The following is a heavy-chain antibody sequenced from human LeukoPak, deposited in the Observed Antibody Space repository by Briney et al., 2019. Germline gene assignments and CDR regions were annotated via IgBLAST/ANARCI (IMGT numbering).Heavy chain of an antibody. CDR2: ISAYNGNT. J-gene: IGHJ4*02. V-gene: IGHV1-18*01. D-gene: IGHD3-16*02. CDR3: ARDVMITFGGVIVTTQSYFDY. CDR1: GYTFTSYG. Sequence: ASVKVSCKASGYTFTSYGISRVRQAPGQGLEWMGWISAYNGNTNYAQKLQGRVTMTTDTSTSTAYMELRSLRSDDTAVYYCARDVMITFGGVIVTTQSYFDYWGQGTLVTVSS.